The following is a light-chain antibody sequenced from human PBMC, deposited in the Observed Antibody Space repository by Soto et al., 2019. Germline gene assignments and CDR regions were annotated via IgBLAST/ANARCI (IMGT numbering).Light chain of an antibody. Sequence: QSALTQPPSASGSPGQSVTISCTGTSSDVGGYNYVSWYQQNPGKVPKLMIYEVNKRPSGVPDRFSGSKSGNTASLTVSGLQAEDEADYYGTSDAGGNNVFGTGTKVTVL. V-gene: IGLV2-8*01. CDR3: TSDAGGNNV. CDR1: SSDVGGYNY. CDR2: EVN. J-gene: IGLJ1*01.